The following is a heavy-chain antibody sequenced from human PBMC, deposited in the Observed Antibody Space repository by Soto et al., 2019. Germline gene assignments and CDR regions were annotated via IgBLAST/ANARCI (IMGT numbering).Heavy chain of an antibody. CDR3: AREHYYDSSGYVYYYYYGMDV. V-gene: IGHV1-18*01. CDR2: ISAYNGNT. J-gene: IGHJ6*02. CDR1: GYTFTSYG. D-gene: IGHD3-22*01. Sequence: GASVKVSCKASGYTFTSYGISWVRQAPGQGLEWMGWISAYNGNTNYAQKLQGRVTMTTDTSTSTAYMELRSLRSDDTAVYYCAREHYYDSSGYVYYYYYGMDVWGQGTTVTVSS.